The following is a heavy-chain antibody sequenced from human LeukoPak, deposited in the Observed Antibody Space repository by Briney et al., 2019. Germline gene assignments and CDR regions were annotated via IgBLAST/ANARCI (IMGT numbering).Heavy chain of an antibody. CDR2: IIPIFGTA. V-gene: IGHV1-69*05. Sequence: SVKVSCKAPGGTFSSYAISWVRQAPGQGLEWMGGIIPIFGTANYAQKFQGRVTITTDESTSTAYMELSSLRSEDTAVYYCARYLTAGGPRLNYYMDVWGKGTTVTVSS. CDR3: ARYLTAGGPRLNYYMDV. CDR1: GGTFSSYA. D-gene: IGHD2-2*01. J-gene: IGHJ6*03.